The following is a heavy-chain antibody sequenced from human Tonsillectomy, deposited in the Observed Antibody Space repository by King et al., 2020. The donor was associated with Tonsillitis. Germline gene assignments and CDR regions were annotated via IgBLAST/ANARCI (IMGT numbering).Heavy chain of an antibody. V-gene: IGHV4-39*02. CDR1: GGSISSSSYY. CDR3: ARDRYYYDSSGYFDAFDI. D-gene: IGHD3-22*01. Sequence: QLQESGPGLVKPSETLSLTCTVSGGSISSSSYYWGWIRQPPGKGLEWIGGIYYSGSTYYNPSLKSRVTISVDTSKNQFSLKMSSVTAADTAVYYGARDRYYYDSSGYFDAFDIWGHGTMVTVSP. CDR2: IYYSGST. J-gene: IGHJ3*02.